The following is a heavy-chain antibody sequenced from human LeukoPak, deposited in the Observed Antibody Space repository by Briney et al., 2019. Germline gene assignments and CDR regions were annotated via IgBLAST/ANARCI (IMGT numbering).Heavy chain of an antibody. CDR3: AKVGNWNDSPGAQDV. CDR1: GFTFSSYA. J-gene: IGHJ6*02. V-gene: IGHV3-23*01. D-gene: IGHD1-1*01. Sequence: PGGSLRLSCAASGFTFSSYAMSWVRQAPGKGLEWVSAISGSGGSTYYADSVKGRFTISRDNSKNTLYLQMNSLRAEDTAVYYCAKVGNWNDSPGAQDVWGQGTTVTVSS. CDR2: ISGSGGST.